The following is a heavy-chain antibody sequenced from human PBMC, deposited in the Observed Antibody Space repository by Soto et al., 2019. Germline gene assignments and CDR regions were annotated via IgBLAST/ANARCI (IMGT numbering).Heavy chain of an antibody. CDR3: ARTMTTVTTAHFDY. V-gene: IGHV4-39*01. CDR1: GGSISSSSYY. CDR2: IYYSGST. J-gene: IGHJ4*02. D-gene: IGHD4-17*01. Sequence: TSETLSLTCTVSGGSISSSSYYWGWIRQPPGKGLEWIGSIYYSGSTYYNPSLKSRVTISVDTSKNQFSLKLSSVTAADTAVYYCARTMTTVTTAHFDYWGQGTLVTVSS.